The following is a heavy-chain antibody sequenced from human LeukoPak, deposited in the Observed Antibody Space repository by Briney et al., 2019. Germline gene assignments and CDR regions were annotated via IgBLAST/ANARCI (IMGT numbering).Heavy chain of an antibody. CDR1: GFTFSTYT. V-gene: IGHV3-21*01. CDR3: AREEGSGTTGNYFDY. Sequence: GGSLRLSCAASGFTFSTYTMNWVRQAPGKGLEWVSSISSSGTYIYFADSMKGRFTISRDNAKNSLYLQLNSLRAEDTAVYYCAREEGSGTTGNYFDYWGHRTLVTVSS. J-gene: IGHJ4*01. CDR2: ISSSGTYI. D-gene: IGHD1-26*01.